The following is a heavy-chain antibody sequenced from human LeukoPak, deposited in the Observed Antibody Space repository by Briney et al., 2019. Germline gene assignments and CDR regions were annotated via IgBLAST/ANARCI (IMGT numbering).Heavy chain of an antibody. CDR3: ARVVGAMTLYFQH. V-gene: IGHV1-69*05. CDR2: IIPIFGTA. Sequence: SVKVSCKASGGTFSSYAISWVQQAPGQGLEWMGGIIPIFGTANYAQKFQGRVTITTDESTSTAYMELSSLRSEDTAVYYCARVVGAMTLYFQHWGQGTLVTVSS. CDR1: GGTFSSYA. J-gene: IGHJ1*01. D-gene: IGHD1-26*01.